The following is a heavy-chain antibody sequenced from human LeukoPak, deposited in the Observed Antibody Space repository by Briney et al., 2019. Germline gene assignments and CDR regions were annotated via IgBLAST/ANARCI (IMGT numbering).Heavy chain of an antibody. CDR1: GGSFSGYS. J-gene: IGHJ4*02. CDR2: INQSGST. V-gene: IGHV4-34*01. D-gene: IGHD4-11*01. Sequence: PSETLSLTCAVYGGSFSGYSWSWIRQPPGKGLEWIGEINQSGSTTYNPSLKSRLTISVDTSKNQFSLKLRSVTAADTAVYYCAREGDYTSLDSWGQGTLVTVSS. CDR3: AREGDYTSLDS.